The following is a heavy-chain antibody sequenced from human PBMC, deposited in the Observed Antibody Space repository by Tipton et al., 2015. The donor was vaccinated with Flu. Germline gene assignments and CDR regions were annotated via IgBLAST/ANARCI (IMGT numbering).Heavy chain of an antibody. CDR2: VYYSGST. V-gene: IGHV4-59*11. CDR3: ARDSGFGDPFDY. D-gene: IGHD4-17*01. CDR1: NGSTNSHY. Sequence: TLSLTCSVSNGSTNSHYWTWIRQPPGKGLEWIGYVYYSGSTNYNPSLKSRVTISLDTSKNQFSLNLNSVTAADTAVYYCARDSGFGDPFDYWGQGTLVTVSS. J-gene: IGHJ4*02.